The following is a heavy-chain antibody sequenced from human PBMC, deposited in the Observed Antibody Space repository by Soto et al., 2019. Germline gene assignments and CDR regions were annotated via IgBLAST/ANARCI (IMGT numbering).Heavy chain of an antibody. CDR3: APFTTGTLHFDY. V-gene: IGHV1-18*04. J-gene: IGHJ4*02. CDR1: GYSFTSYD. CDR2: ISTKSGNT. D-gene: IGHD1-1*01. Sequence: ASVKVSCKASGYSFTSYDITWVRQAPGQGLEWMGWISTKSGNTNYADKFRGRVSLTTDTSTNTAYMDVRSLYSDDTAVYYCAPFTTGTLHFDYWGQGTQVTVSS.